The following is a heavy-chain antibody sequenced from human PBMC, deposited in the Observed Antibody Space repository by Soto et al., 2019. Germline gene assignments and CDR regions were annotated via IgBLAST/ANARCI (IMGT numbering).Heavy chain of an antibody. Sequence: ASVKVSCKASGGTFSSYTISWVRQAPGQGLEWMGRIIPILGIANYAQKFQGRVTITADKSTSTAYMELSSLRSEDTAVYYCARVFFVRYFDWFPPYYYYYGMDVWGQGTTVTVSS. CDR3: ARVFFVRYFDWFPPYYYYYGMDV. CDR1: GGTFSSYT. V-gene: IGHV1-69*02. J-gene: IGHJ6*02. CDR2: IIPILGIA. D-gene: IGHD3-9*01.